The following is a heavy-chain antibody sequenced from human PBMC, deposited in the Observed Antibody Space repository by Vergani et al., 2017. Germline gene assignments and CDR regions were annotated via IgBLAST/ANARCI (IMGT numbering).Heavy chain of an antibody. V-gene: IGHV5-51*01. CDR1: GYRFTMHW. D-gene: IGHD1-26*01. J-gene: IGHJ4*02. CDR2: IYPGDSDT. Sequence: EVQLVQSGPEVKKPGESLKISCKASGYRFTMHWIGWVRQMPGKGLELMGIIYPGDSDTRYSPSFQGQVTISADKSISTAYLQWSSLKVSDTAMYYCAKGGATTSPPYFDYGGQGTRVTVPA. CDR3: AKGGATTSPPYFDY.